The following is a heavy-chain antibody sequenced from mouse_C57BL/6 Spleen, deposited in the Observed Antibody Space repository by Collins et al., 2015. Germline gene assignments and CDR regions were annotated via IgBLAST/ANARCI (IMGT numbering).Heavy chain of an antibody. J-gene: IGHJ2*01. CDR3: SYYYGSGSYFDY. CDR1: GYTFTSYW. CDR2: IYPGSGST. Sequence: QVQLQQPGAELVKPGASVKMSCKASGYTFTSYWITWVKQRPGQGLEWIGDIYPGSGSTNYNEKFKSKATLTVDTSSSTAYMQLSSLTSGDSAVYYCSYYYGSGSYFDYWGQGTTLTVSS. D-gene: IGHD1-1*01. V-gene: IGHV1-55*01.